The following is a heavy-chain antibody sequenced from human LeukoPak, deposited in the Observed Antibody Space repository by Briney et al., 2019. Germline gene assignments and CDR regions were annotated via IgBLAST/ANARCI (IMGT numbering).Heavy chain of an antibody. CDR3: ARGLSSGWV. J-gene: IGHJ4*02. Sequence: GGSLRLSCAASGFTFSNYAMNWARQAPGKGLEWVSAISGSGGSTYYADSVKGRFTISRDNAKNTLYLQMNSLRAEDTAVYYCARGLSSGWVWGQGTLVTVSS. V-gene: IGHV3-23*01. CDR1: GFTFSNYA. D-gene: IGHD6-19*01. CDR2: ISGSGGST.